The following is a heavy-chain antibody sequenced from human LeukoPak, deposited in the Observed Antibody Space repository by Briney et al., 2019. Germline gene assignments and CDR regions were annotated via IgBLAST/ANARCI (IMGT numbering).Heavy chain of an antibody. CDR1: GFNFGTYA. D-gene: IGHD3-9*01. Sequence: GGSLRLSCAASGFNFGTYAIHWVRQAPGEGLEWVAVISYDGNKKYYADSVTGRFTISRDNSKNTMYVQMNSLRAEDTAMYYCANGPHYNILTGFYKVRSHLDYWGQGTLVTVSS. J-gene: IGHJ4*02. CDR2: ISYDGNKK. CDR3: ANGPHYNILTGFYKVRSHLDY. V-gene: IGHV3-30-3*02.